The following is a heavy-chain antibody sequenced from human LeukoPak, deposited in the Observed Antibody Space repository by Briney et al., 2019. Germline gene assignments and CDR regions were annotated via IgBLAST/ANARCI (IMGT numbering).Heavy chain of an antibody. CDR2: MYHSGTT. CDR1: GGSMNTYY. V-gene: IGHV4-4*07. Sequence: PSETLTLPCTVSGGSMNTYYWLWLPHPAGKGLECLARMYHSGTTKHNSPPYNPPLTSRVTIAVSGAENQLSLRRGPVTTVDTAIYFCARERDHGYSYGFVLDAWGQGSLVTVSS. D-gene: IGHD5-18*01. CDR3: ARERDHGYSYGFVLDA. J-gene: IGHJ4*02.